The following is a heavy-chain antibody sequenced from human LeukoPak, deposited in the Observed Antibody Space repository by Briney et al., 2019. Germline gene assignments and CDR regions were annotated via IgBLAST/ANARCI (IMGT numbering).Heavy chain of an antibody. CDR1: GYTFTGYY. CDR3: ARVGLAYCGGDCTKLFDY. J-gene: IGHJ4*02. CDR2: INPNSGGT. V-gene: IGHV1-2*06. D-gene: IGHD2-21*02. Sequence: ASVKVSCKASGYTFTGYYMHWVRQAPGQGLEWMGRINPNSGGTNYAQKFQGRVTMTRDTSISTAYMELSRLRSDDTAVYSCARVGLAYCGGDCTKLFDYWGQGTLVTVSS.